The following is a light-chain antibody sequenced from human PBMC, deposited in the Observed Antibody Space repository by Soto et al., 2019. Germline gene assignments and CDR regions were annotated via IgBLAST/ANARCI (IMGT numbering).Light chain of an antibody. J-gene: IGKJ1*01. CDR2: AAS. CDR1: QSISNY. V-gene: IGKV1-39*01. CDR3: QQSYSAPRT. Sequence: IQMTQSPSSVSASVGDRVTITCRASQSISNYLNWYQQKPGKAPKLLIYAASSLQSGVPSRFSGSGSGTDFTLTISSLQPEDFATFYCQQSYSAPRTFGQGTKVDIK.